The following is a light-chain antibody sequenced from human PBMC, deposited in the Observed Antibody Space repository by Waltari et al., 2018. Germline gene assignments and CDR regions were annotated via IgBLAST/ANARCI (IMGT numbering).Light chain of an antibody. CDR2: GVD. V-gene: IGLV2-8*01. CDR1: SRDVGLYNF. Sequence: QSALTQPASVSGSPGQSITISCTGTSRDVGLYNFVSWYQQHPGKAPKLIISGVDKRHSGVPDRFSGSKSGSTAYLTVSGLQAEDEADYYCASHGNNKVFGGGTKLTVL. J-gene: IGLJ3*02. CDR3: ASHGNNKV.